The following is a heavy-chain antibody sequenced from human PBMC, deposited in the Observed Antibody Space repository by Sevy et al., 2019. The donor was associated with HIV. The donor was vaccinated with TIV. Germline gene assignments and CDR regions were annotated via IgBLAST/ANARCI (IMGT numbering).Heavy chain of an antibody. J-gene: IGHJ4*02. V-gene: IGHV3-23*01. CDR3: AKHQGSVAARPRDY. Sequence: GGSLRLSCAASGFTFSSYAMRWVRQAPGKGLEWVSAISGSGSSTYYADSVKGRFTISRDNSKNTLYLQMNSLRAEDTAVYYCAKHQGSVAARPRDYWGQGTLVTVSS. D-gene: IGHD6-6*01. CDR2: ISGSGSST. CDR1: GFTFSSYA.